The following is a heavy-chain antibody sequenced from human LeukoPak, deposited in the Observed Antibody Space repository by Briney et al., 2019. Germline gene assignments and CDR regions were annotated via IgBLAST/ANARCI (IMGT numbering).Heavy chain of an antibody. J-gene: IGHJ4*02. CDR1: RYTFTGHY. D-gene: IGHD6-6*01. V-gene: IGHV1-2*02. Sequence: ASVKVSCKASRYTFTGHYMHWVRHAPGQGLEWMGWINPNSGGTNYAQEFQGRVTMHRDTSISTAYMELSRRRSDDTAVYYCARVEQLVGFDYWGQGTLVTVPS. CDR2: INPNSGGT. CDR3: ARVEQLVGFDY.